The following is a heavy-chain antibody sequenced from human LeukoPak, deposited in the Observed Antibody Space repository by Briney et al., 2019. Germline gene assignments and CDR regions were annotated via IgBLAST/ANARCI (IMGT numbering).Heavy chain of an antibody. Sequence: SETLSLTRTVSGGSISSSSYYWGWIRQPPGKGLEWIVSIYYSGSTYYNPSLNSRVTISVDTSKNQFSLKLSSVTAADAAVYYCAGAVEMATIASSWFDPWGQGTLVTVSS. CDR3: AGAVEMATIASSWFDP. V-gene: IGHV4-39*07. CDR2: IYYSGST. D-gene: IGHD5-24*01. J-gene: IGHJ5*02. CDR1: GGSISSSSYY.